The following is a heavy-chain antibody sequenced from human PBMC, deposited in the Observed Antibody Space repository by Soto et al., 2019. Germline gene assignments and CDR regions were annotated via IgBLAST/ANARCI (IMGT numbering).Heavy chain of an antibody. V-gene: IGHV3-30-3*01. Sequence: PGGSLRLSCTASGFTFSTFAIHWVRQAPGKGLEWVAVISYDGSHKYYADSVKGRFTISRDNAKNSLYLQMNSLRAEDTAVYYCARDDCSGGSCYHRAPSPDYYYYYGMDVWGQGTTVTVSS. CDR1: GFTFSTFA. D-gene: IGHD2-15*01. CDR2: ISYDGSHK. CDR3: ARDDCSGGSCYHRAPSPDYYYYYGMDV. J-gene: IGHJ6*02.